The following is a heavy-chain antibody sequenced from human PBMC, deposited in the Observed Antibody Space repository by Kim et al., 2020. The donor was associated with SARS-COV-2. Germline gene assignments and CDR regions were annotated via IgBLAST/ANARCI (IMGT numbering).Heavy chain of an antibody. CDR3: ARDLGYYYGMDV. J-gene: IGHJ6*02. Sequence: NYAQKCQGRVTMTRDTSISTAYMELSRLRSDDTTVYYCARDLGYYYGMDVWGQGTTVTVSS. V-gene: IGHV1-2*02.